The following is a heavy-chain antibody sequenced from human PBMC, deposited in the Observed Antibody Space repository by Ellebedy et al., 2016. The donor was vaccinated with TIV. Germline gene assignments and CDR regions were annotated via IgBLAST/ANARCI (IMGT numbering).Heavy chain of an antibody. D-gene: IGHD6-6*01. CDR2: ISWNSGTT. J-gene: IGHJ4*02. CDR3: ARDLRITARDYYLDH. Sequence: GGSLRLXXAASGFTFDDYAMHWVRQAPGKGLEWVSGISWNSGTTDYADFVKGRFTISRDNAKNSLYLQMNRLRADDTAFYYCARDLRITARDYYLDHWGQGTLVTVSS. V-gene: IGHV3-9*01. CDR1: GFTFDDYA.